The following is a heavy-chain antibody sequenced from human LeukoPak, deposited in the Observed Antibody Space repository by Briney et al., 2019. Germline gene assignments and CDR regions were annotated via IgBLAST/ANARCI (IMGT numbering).Heavy chain of an antibody. Sequence: PGGSLRLSCAASGFTFSSYTMHWVRQAPGKGLEWVSSIRGSGDSTYHADSVKGRFTISRDSSKNTLYLQMNSLRVEDTAVYYCARDPSSGYFYFDYWGQGTLVTVSS. CDR3: ARDPSSGYFYFDY. J-gene: IGHJ4*02. CDR1: GFTFSSYT. CDR2: IRGSGDST. V-gene: IGHV3-23*01. D-gene: IGHD3-22*01.